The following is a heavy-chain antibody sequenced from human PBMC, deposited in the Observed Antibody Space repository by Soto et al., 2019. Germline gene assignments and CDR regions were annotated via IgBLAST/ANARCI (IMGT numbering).Heavy chain of an antibody. V-gene: IGHV3-30*18. J-gene: IGHJ6*02. CDR1: RFTCTNFG. CDR3: ANVRMGRSFYRYYAMDV. D-gene: IGHD1-26*01. CDR2: ISYDGNSK. Sequence: QAQMVQSGGGVVQPGRSLRLSCAGSRFTCTNFGMHWVRQAPSKGLEWVAYISYDGNSKFYADSVKGRFTISRDDSQNTLFLQMSSLRAEDTAVYYCANVRMGRSFYRYYAMDVWGQGTTVTVSS.